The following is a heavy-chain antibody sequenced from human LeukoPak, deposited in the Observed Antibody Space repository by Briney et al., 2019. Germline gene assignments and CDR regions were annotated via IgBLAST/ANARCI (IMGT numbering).Heavy chain of an antibody. V-gene: IGHV5-51*01. CDR2: IYGGDSET. Sequence: GESLKISCKGSGYNFANYWIGWVRQMPGKGLEWMGVIYGGDSETRYSPSFKGQVTISADKSISTAYLQWSSLKASDTAMYYCALGSITCCGSNWLDPWGQGTLGTVSS. D-gene: IGHD2-2*01. CDR3: ALGSITCCGSNWLDP. J-gene: IGHJ5*02. CDR1: GYNFANYW.